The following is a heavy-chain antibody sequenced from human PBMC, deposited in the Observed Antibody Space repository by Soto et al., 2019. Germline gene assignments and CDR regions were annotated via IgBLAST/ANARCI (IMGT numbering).Heavy chain of an antibody. CDR2: IGISGDT. V-gene: IGHV3-13*04. Sequence: GGSLRLSCEASGFTFSKFDMHWVRQPTGKGLEWVSTIGISGDTYYAVSVKGRFTISRDNAKNSLSLQMNSLRAGDTALYFCVRRQAVCAHFFDSLGHGIQVTGSS. D-gene: IGHD6-19*01. J-gene: IGHJ4*01. CDR1: GFTFSKFD. CDR3: VRRQAVCAHFFDS.